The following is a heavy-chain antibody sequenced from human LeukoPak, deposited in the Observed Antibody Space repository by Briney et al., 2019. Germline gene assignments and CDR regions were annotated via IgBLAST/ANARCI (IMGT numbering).Heavy chain of an antibody. CDR1: GGTFSSYA. CDR3: ASAHLHAMCFDI. Sequence: SVKVSCKASGGTFSSYAISWVRQAPGQGLEWMGRIIPILGIANYAQKFQGRVTITADKSTSTAYMELSSLRSEDTAVYYCASAHLHAMCFDIWGQGTMVTVSS. J-gene: IGHJ3*02. CDR2: IIPILGIA. D-gene: IGHD3-3*02. V-gene: IGHV1-69*04.